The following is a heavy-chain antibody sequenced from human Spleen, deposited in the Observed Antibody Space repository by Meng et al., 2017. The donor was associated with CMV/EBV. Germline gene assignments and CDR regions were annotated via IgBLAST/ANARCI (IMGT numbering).Heavy chain of an antibody. J-gene: IGHJ4*02. D-gene: IGHD6-13*01. CDR2: IYYSGST. V-gene: IGHV4-39*07. CDR1: GGSISSSSYY. CDR3: ASLPITAAVRAY. Sequence: SETLSLTCTVSGGSISSSSYYWGWIRQPPGKGLEWIGSIYYSGSTYYNPSLKSRVTISVDTSKNQFSLKLSSVTAAGTAVYYCASLPITAAVRAYWGQGTLVTVSS.